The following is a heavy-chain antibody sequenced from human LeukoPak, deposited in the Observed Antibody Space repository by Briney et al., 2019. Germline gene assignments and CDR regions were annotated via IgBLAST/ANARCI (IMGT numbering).Heavy chain of an antibody. CDR2: IKQDGSEK. Sequence: GSLRLSCAASGFTFSSYWMSWVRQAPGKGLEWVANIKQDGSEKYYVDSVKGRFTISRDNAKNSLYLQMNSLRAEDTAVYYCARGRVEGGYDNYYFDYWGQGTLVTVSS. V-gene: IGHV3-7*01. CDR1: GFTFSSYW. J-gene: IGHJ4*02. D-gene: IGHD5-12*01. CDR3: ARGRVEGGYDNYYFDY.